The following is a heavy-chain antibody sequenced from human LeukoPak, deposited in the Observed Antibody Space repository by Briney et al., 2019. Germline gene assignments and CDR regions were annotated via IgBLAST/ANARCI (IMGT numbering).Heavy chain of an antibody. Sequence: SETLSLTCAVYGGSFSGYYWSWNRQPPGKGLEWIGEINHSGSTNYNPSLKSRVTISVDTSKNQFSLKLSSVTAADTAVYYCARGDDYGGNGYYYYGMDVWGQGTTVTVSS. CDR2: INHSGST. CDR3: ARGDDYGGNGYYYYGMDV. D-gene: IGHD4-23*01. CDR1: GGSFSGYY. V-gene: IGHV4-34*01. J-gene: IGHJ6*02.